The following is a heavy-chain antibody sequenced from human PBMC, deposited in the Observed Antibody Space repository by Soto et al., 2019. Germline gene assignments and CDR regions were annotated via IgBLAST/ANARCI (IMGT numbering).Heavy chain of an antibody. CDR1: GFTFDDYT. D-gene: IGHD3-10*01. Sequence: GSLRLSCAASGFTFDDYTMHWVRQAPGKGLEWVSLISWDGGSTYYADSVKGRFTISRDNSKNSLYLQMNSLRTEDTALYYCAKDIEVGYYYGSPEVYGMDVWGQGTTVTVSS. CDR2: ISWDGGST. V-gene: IGHV3-43*01. CDR3: AKDIEVGYYYGSPEVYGMDV. J-gene: IGHJ6*02.